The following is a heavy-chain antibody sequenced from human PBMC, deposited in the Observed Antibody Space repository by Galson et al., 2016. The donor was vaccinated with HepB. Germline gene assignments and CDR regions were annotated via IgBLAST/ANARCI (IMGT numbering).Heavy chain of an antibody. Sequence: SVTVSCKASRYPFSGYYLHWVRQAPGQGLEWMGWINPNSGGTKYAQKFQGRVTLTRDTSISTAYMERCRLRSDATAVYYCAKDQRKISVIRGIISFDYWGQGTLVTVSS. D-gene: IGHD3-10*01. CDR3: AKDQRKISVIRGIISFDY. J-gene: IGHJ4*02. V-gene: IGHV1-2*02. CDR2: INPNSGGT. CDR1: RYPFSGYY.